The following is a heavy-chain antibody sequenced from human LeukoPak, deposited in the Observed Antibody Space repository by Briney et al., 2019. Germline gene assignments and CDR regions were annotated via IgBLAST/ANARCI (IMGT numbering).Heavy chain of an antibody. V-gene: IGHV4-59*01. Sequence: SETLSLTCTVSGGSISSYYWSWIRQPPGKGLEWMGYIYYSGSTNYNPSLKSRVTISVDTSKNQFSLKLSSVTAADTAVYYCARVTIVGTTTRGDYYYGMDVWGQGTTVTVSS. J-gene: IGHJ6*02. D-gene: IGHD1-26*01. CDR2: IYYSGST. CDR1: GGSISSYY. CDR3: ARVTIVGTTTRGDYYYGMDV.